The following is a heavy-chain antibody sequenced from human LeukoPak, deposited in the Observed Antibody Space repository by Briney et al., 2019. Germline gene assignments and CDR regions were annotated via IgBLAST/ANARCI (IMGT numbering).Heavy chain of an antibody. V-gene: IGHV3-53*01. Sequence: GGSLRLSCAASGFTVSSNYMSWVRQAPGKGLEWVSVIYSGGSTYYADSVRGRFTIPRDNSKNTLYLQMNSLGAEDTAVYYCARDRRGYSYGHPGYYGMDVWGQGTTVTVSS. J-gene: IGHJ6*02. CDR1: GFTVSSNY. D-gene: IGHD5-18*01. CDR3: ARDRRGYSYGHPGYYGMDV. CDR2: IYSGGST.